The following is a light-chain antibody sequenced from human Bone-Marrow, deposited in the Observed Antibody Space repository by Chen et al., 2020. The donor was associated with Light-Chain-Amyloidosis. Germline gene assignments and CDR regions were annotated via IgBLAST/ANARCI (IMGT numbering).Light chain of an antibody. CDR2: GSS. CDR1: QTISSNY. V-gene: IGKV3-20*01. J-gene: IGKJ4*01. CDR3: QQYGTSPLT. Sequence: EIVLTQSPGPLSLSPGEGANLSCRASQTISSNYLTWYQKKFGQAPRLLIYGSSSRATGIPDRFTGSGSETEFTLTINRLEPEDFAMYYCQQYGTSPLTFGGGTKVEIK.